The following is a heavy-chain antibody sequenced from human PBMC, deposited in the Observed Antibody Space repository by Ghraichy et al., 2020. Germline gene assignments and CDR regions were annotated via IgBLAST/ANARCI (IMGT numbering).Heavy chain of an antibody. CDR1: GGSVSSSSYF. CDR2: ISYGESI. Sequence: SETLSLTCTVSGGSVSSSSYFWGWIRQPPGKGLEWIGSISYGESIYYNPSLKSRVIISVDTWKNQFSLKLTSVTAADTAVYYCARHALRGTTWFDPWGQGTLVTVSS. J-gene: IGHJ5*02. V-gene: IGHV4-39*01. CDR3: ARHALRGTTWFDP. D-gene: IGHD1-1*01.